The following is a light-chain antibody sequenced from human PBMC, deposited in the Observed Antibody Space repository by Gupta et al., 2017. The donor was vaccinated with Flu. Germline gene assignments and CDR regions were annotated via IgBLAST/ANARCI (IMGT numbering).Light chain of an antibody. CDR2: DAS. V-gene: IGKV3-11*01. J-gene: IGKJ4*01. CDR3: HRRSNWPLT. Sequence: EIVLTQSPATLSLSPGERATLSCRASQSVSSYLAWYQQKPGQAPRLLIYDASNRATGIPARFSGSGSGTDFTLTISSLEPEDFAVYYCHRRSNWPLTFGGGTKLEIK. CDR1: QSVSSY.